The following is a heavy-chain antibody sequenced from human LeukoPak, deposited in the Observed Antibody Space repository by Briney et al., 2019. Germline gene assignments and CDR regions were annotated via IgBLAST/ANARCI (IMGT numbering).Heavy chain of an antibody. Sequence: GGSLRLSCAASGFTFSSYAIHWVRQAPGKGLEWVAVISDDGRNKYYADSVKGRFAISRDNSKSTLSLQMSSLRAEDTAVFYCARGNYGGNHFDYWGQGTLVTVSS. CDR2: ISDDGRNK. D-gene: IGHD4-23*01. CDR3: ARGNYGGNHFDY. CDR1: GFTFSSYA. J-gene: IGHJ4*02. V-gene: IGHV3-30*09.